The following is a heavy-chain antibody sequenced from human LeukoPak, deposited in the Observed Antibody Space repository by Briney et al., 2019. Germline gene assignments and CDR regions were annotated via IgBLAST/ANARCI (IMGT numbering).Heavy chain of an antibody. Sequence: ASVKVSCKASGYTFTSYGISWVRQAPGQGLEWMGWISAYNGNTNYAQKRQGRVTMTTDTSTSTAYMELRSLRSDDTAVYYCARDLRLGTAYYGVSDYWGQGTLVPVSS. J-gene: IGHJ4*02. D-gene: IGHD4-17*01. V-gene: IGHV1-18*01. CDR1: GYTFTSYG. CDR2: ISAYNGNT. CDR3: ARDLRLGTAYYGVSDY.